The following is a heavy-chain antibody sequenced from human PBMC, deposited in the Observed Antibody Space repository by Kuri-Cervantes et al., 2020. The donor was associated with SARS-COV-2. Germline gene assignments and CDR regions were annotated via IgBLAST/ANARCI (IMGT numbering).Heavy chain of an antibody. V-gene: IGHV3-20*04. CDR1: GFTFDDYG. D-gene: IGHD1-26*01. J-gene: IGHJ4*02. Sequence: GESLKTSCAACGFTFDDYGMSWVRQAPGKGLEWVSGINWNGVRTGYTDSVKGRFTISRDNAKNSLYLQMNSLRAEDTAFYYCARAGTSGSYLGYWGQGTLVTVSS. CDR3: ARAGTSGSYLGY. CDR2: INWNGVRT.